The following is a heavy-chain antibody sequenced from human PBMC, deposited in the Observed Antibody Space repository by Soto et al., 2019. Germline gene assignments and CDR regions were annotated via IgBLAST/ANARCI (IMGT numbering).Heavy chain of an antibody. CDR3: ARAVRFWYGMDV. D-gene: IGHD3-3*01. Sequence: SETLSLTCTVSGGSISSGDYYWSWIRQPPGKGLEWIGYIYYSGSTYYNPSLKSRVTISVDTSKNQFSLKLSSVTAADTAVYYWARAVRFWYGMDVWGQGTTVTVSS. V-gene: IGHV4-30-4*01. CDR1: GGSISSGDYY. CDR2: IYYSGST. J-gene: IGHJ6*02.